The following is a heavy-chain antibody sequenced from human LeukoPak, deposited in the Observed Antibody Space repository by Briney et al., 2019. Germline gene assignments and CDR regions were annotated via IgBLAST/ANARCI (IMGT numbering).Heavy chain of an antibody. CDR3: ARDWRYGDYEGPNWFDP. Sequence: SETLSLTCAVYGGSFSGYYWSWIRQPAGKGLEWIGRIYTSGSTNYNPSLKSRVTMSVDTSKNQFSLKLSSVTAADTAVYYCARDWRYGDYEGPNWFDPWGQGTLVTVSS. D-gene: IGHD4-17*01. V-gene: IGHV4-59*10. CDR1: GGSFSGYY. CDR2: IYTSGST. J-gene: IGHJ5*02.